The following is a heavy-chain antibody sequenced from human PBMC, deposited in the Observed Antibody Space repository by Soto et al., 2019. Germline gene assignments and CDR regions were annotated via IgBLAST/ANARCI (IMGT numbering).Heavy chain of an antibody. CDR2: TYAGDSEI. CDR3: ARRIGGGWYFDL. CDR1: GYSFSSYW. Sequence: VQLVQSGAEVKKPGESLKISCKGSGYSFSSYWIGWVRQMPGQGLEWMGITYAGDSEIRYSPSFQRHVTISADNSISTAYLQWSSLKASDTAMYFCARRIGGGWYFDLWGRGTLVTVSS. D-gene: IGHD3-10*01. J-gene: IGHJ2*01. V-gene: IGHV5-51*03.